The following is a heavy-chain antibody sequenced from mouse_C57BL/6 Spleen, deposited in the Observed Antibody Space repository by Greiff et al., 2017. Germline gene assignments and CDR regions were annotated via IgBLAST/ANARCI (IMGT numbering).Heavy chain of an antibody. V-gene: IGHV1-15*01. D-gene: IGHD6-1*01. CDR2: IDPETGGT. CDR1: GYTFTDYE. Sequence: QVQLKQSGAELVRPGASVTLSCKASGYTFTDYEMHWVKQTPVHGLEWIGAIDPETGGTAYNQKFKGKAILTADKSSSTVYMELSRLTSEDSAVYFCARHEDSGLPSNFDYWGQGTTLTVSS. J-gene: IGHJ2*01. CDR3: ARHEDSGLPSNFDY.